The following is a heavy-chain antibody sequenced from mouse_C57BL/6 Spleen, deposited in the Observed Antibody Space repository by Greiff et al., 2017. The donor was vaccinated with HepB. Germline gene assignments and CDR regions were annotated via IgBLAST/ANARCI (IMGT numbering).Heavy chain of an antibody. D-gene: IGHD3-2*02. CDR3: ARSGDYFDY. Sequence: VQLQQSGPVLVKPGASVKMSCKASGYTFTDYYMNWVKQSHGKSLEWIGVINPYNGGTSYNQKFKGKATLTVDKSSSTAYMELNSLTSEDSAVYYCARSGDYFDYWGQGTTRTVSS. CDR2: INPYNGGT. J-gene: IGHJ2*01. V-gene: IGHV1-19*01. CDR1: GYTFTDYY.